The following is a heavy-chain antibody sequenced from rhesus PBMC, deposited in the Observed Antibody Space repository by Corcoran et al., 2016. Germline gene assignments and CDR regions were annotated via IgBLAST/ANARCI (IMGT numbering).Heavy chain of an antibody. V-gene: IGHV4-122*02. CDR3: ARDPYGSSYYFDY. J-gene: IGHJ4*01. CDR2: ISYRGST. CDR1: GYSISSGYG. Sequence: QLQLQESGPGLVKPSETLSLTCAVSGYSISSGYGWTWIRQPPGKGLHWLGYISYRGSTSYNPSLNSRVTISRDTSKNQFSLKLRSVTAADTAVYYCARDPYGSSYYFDYWGQGVLVTVSS. D-gene: IGHD4-29*01.